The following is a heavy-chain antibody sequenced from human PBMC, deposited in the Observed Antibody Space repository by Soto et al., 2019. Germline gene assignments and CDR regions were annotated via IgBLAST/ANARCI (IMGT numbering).Heavy chain of an antibody. Sequence: QVQLVQSGAEVKKPGSSVKVTCKASGGTFSSYAISWVRQAPGQGLAWMGGIIPIFGTANYAQKFQGRVTINADESTSTAYMELSSLRSEDTAVYFGARHVPTAGYYYGMDVWGQGTTVTVSS. CDR1: GGTFSSYA. CDR3: ARHVPTAGYYYGMDV. CDR2: IIPIFGTA. D-gene: IGHD2-2*01. V-gene: IGHV1-69*12. J-gene: IGHJ6*02.